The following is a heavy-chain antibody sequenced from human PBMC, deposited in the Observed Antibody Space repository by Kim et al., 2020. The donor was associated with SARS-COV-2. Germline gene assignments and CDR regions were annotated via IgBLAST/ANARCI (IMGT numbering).Heavy chain of an antibody. J-gene: IGHJ3*02. CDR1: GFAFSDHN. CDR2: ISSTSAYS. D-gene: IGHD3-9*01. V-gene: IGHV3-11*03. Sequence: GGSLRLSCVGSGFAFSDHNMAWIRQAPGKGLEWMSFISSTSAYSDYSNSTKGRLTVSRDNAKNSLFLHLNNLRVEDTAVYYCASSGSTGSGPFGIWGQGT. CDR3: ASSGSTGSGPFGI.